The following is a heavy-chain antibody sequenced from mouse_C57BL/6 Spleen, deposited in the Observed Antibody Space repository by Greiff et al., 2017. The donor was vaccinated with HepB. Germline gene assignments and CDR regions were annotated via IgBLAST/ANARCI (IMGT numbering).Heavy chain of an antibody. D-gene: IGHD1-1*01. V-gene: IGHV1-47*01. CDR2: FHPYNDDT. J-gene: IGHJ1*03. CDR3: ARGRYYYGSSYDWYFDV. CDR1: GYTFTTYP. Sequence: VKLQESGAELVKPGASVKMSCKASGYTFTTYPIEWMKQNHGKSLEWIGNFHPYNDDTKYNEKFKGKATLTVEKSSSTVYLELSRLTSDDSAVYYCARGRYYYGSSYDWYFDVWGTGTTVTVSS.